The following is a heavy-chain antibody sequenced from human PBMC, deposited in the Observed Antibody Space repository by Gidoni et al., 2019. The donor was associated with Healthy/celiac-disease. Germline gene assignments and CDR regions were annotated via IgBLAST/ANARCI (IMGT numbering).Heavy chain of an antibody. Sequence: QVQLQQWGAGLLKPSETLSLTCAVYGGSFSGYYWSWIRQPPGKGLEWIGEINHSGSTNYNPSLKSRVTISVDTSKNPFSLKLSSVTAADTAVYYCARSDPGGAIDYWGQGTLVTVSS. CDR3: ARSDPGGAIDY. V-gene: IGHV4-34*01. D-gene: IGHD3-10*01. CDR2: INHSGST. CDR1: GGSFSGYY. J-gene: IGHJ4*02.